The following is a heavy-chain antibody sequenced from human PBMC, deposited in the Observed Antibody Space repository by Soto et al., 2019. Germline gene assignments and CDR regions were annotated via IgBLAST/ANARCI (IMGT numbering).Heavy chain of an antibody. CDR3: ARDMAYCGGDCSLRGSDAFDI. J-gene: IGHJ3*02. D-gene: IGHD2-21*02. CDR2: TYYRSKWYN. CDR1: GDSVSSNSAA. V-gene: IGHV6-1*01. Sequence: SQTLSLTCAISGDSVSSNSAAWNWIRQSPSRGLEWLGRTYYRSKWYNDYAVSVKSRITINPDTSKNQFSLQLNSVTPEDTAVYYCARDMAYCGGDCSLRGSDAFDIWGQGTMVTVSS.